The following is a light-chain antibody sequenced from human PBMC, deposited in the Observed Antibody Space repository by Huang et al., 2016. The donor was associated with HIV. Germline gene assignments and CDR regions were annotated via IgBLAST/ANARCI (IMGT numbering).Light chain of an antibody. CDR1: QDIANS. Sequence: DIQMTQTPSAMSASVGDRVTITCRASQDIANSLAWFQQKPGKAPRPLIYGTSTLRSWVPSRFSDSGSGTEFTLTISSLQPEDFATYYCLQHNTYPWMFGQGTKVEVK. CDR3: LQHNTYPWM. V-gene: IGKV1-17*03. CDR2: GTS. J-gene: IGKJ1*01.